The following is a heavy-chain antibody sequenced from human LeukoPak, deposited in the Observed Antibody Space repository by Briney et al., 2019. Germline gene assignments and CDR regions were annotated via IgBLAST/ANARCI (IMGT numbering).Heavy chain of an antibody. Sequence: ASVKVSCKASGYTFTSYAMNWVRQAPGQGLEWMGWINTNTGNPTYAQGFTGRFVFSLDTSVSTAYLQISSLKAEDTGVYYCASSRYFDWSPHFDYWGQGTLVTVSS. D-gene: IGHD3-9*01. J-gene: IGHJ4*02. V-gene: IGHV7-4-1*02. CDR1: GYTFTSYA. CDR3: ASSRYFDWSPHFDY. CDR2: INTNTGNP.